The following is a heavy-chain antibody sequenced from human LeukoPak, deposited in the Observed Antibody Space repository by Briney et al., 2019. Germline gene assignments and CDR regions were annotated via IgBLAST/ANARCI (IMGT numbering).Heavy chain of an antibody. V-gene: IGHV4-39*01. CDR1: GGSISSSSYY. CDR2: IYYSGST. Sequence: PSETLSLTCTVSGGSISSSSYYWGWIRQPPGKGLEWIGSIYYSGSTYYNPSLKSRVTISVDTSKNQFSLKLSSVTAADTAVYYCARHVRKGTTVVTHRFDPWGQGTLVTVSS. D-gene: IGHD4-23*01. CDR3: ARHVRKGTTVVTHRFDP. J-gene: IGHJ5*02.